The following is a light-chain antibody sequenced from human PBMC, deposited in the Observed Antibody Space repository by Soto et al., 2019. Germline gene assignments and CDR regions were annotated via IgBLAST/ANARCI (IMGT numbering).Light chain of an antibody. Sequence: QSVLTQPPSASGSPGQSVTISCTGTSSDVGGYKYVSWYQQHPGKAPKLMIFDVNKRPSGVPDRFSGSKSGNTASLTVSGHQAEDEADYYCSSYAGINNLGVFGTGTKLTVL. CDR1: SSDVGGYKY. CDR3: SSYAGINNLGV. V-gene: IGLV2-8*01. J-gene: IGLJ1*01. CDR2: DVN.